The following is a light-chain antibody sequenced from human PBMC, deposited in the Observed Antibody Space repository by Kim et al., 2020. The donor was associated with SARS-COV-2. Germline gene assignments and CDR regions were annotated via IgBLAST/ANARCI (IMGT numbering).Light chain of an antibody. CDR2: LNSDGSH. Sequence: ASVKITCTRSSGHSSYAIEWHQQQPEKGPRYLMKLNSDGSHSKGDGIPDRFSGSSSGAERYLTISSLQSEDEADYYCQTWGTGIVVFGGGTKLTVL. V-gene: IGLV4-69*01. J-gene: IGLJ2*01. CDR1: SGHSSYA. CDR3: QTWGTGIVV.